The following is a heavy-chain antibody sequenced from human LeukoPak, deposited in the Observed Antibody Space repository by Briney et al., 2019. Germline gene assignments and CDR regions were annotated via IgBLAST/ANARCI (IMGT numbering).Heavy chain of an antibody. CDR1: GYTFTSYY. CDR2: INPTGGST. J-gene: IGHJ6*02. D-gene: IGHD6-13*01. V-gene: IGHV1-46*01. Sequence: ASVKVSCKASGYTFTSYYMHWVRQAPGQGLEWLGIINPTGGSTNYAQKFQGRVTMTRDTSTSTVYMELSSLRSEDTAVYYCARVYSSSWYDYYYYGMDVWGQGTTVTVSS. CDR3: ARVYSSSWYDYYYYGMDV.